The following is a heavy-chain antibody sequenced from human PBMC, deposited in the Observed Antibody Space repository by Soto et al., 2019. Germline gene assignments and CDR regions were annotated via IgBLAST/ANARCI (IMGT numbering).Heavy chain of an antibody. CDR2: MNPNTGDT. D-gene: IGHD5-12*01. CDR3: ARGDGYIFDY. V-gene: IGHV1-8*01. J-gene: IGHJ4*02. CDR1: GYTFISYD. Sequence: QVQLVQSGAEVKKPGASVKVSCKASGYTFISYDINWVRQATGQGLEWMGWMNPNTGDTGYAQKLQGRVTMTRNTSINTANLELSSLRSDGTAVYFCARGDGYIFDYWGQGTLVTVSS.